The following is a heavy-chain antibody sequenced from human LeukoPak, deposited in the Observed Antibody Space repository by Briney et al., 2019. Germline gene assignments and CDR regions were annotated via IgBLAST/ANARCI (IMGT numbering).Heavy chain of an antibody. D-gene: IGHD3-10*01. CDR1: GGTFSSYT. Sequence: SVKVSCKASGGTFSSYTISWVRQAPGQGLEWMGRIIPILGIANYAQKFQGRVTITADKSASTAYMELSSLRSEDTAVYYCATYYYGSGSNYHFDYWGQGTLVTVSS. CDR2: IIPILGIA. J-gene: IGHJ4*02. V-gene: IGHV1-69*02. CDR3: ATYYYGSGSNYHFDY.